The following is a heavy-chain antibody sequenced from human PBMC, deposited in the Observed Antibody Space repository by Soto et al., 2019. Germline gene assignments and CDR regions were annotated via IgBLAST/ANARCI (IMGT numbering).Heavy chain of an antibody. CDR3: ARDQVTMVRGVIIYDAFDI. D-gene: IGHD3-10*01. CDR1: GGTFSSYA. Sequence: QVQLVQSGAEVKKPGSSVKVSCKASGGTFSSYAISWVRQAPGQGLEWMGGIIPIFGTANYAQKFQGRVTITADESTSTAYMELSSLRSEDTAVYYCARDQVTMVRGVIIYDAFDIWVQGTMVTVSS. J-gene: IGHJ3*02. V-gene: IGHV1-69*01. CDR2: IIPIFGTA.